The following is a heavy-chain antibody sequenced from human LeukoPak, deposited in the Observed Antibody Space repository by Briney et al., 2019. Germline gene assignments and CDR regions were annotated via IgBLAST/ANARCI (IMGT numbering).Heavy chain of an antibody. Sequence: GASVKVSCKASEYTFSVYHIHWVRLAPGQGLEWMAWINPNSGDTNYAQNLQGRVTMTTDTSTSTAYMELRSLRSDDTAVYYCARRFGESNDYWGQGTLVTVSS. V-gene: IGHV1-18*04. D-gene: IGHD3-10*01. J-gene: IGHJ4*02. CDR2: INPNSGDT. CDR1: EYTFSVYH. CDR3: ARRFGESNDY.